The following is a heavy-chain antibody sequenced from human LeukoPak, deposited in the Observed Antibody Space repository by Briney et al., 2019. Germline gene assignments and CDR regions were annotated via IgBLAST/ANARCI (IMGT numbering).Heavy chain of an antibody. CDR1: GGSISSYY. Sequence: PSETLSFTCTVSGGSISSYYWSWIRQPPGKGLEWIGYIYYSGSTNYNPSLKSRVTISVDTSKNQFSLKLSSVTAADTAVYYCARRGIAAAGAFDYWGQGTLVTVSS. V-gene: IGHV4-59*01. D-gene: IGHD6-13*01. CDR2: IYYSGST. CDR3: ARRGIAAAGAFDY. J-gene: IGHJ4*02.